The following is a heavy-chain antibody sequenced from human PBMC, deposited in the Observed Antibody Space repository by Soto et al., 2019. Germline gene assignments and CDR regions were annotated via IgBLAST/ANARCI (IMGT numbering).Heavy chain of an antibody. Sequence: SETLSLTCVVSGGSLSDHFWSWIRQPPGMALEWIGEINHLGSINYNPSLKSRVTMSVDTSKNQFSLTLNSVTAADTATYYCARGGISHWAYYYYMDVWDRGTTVTVSS. V-gene: IGHV4-34*01. CDR2: INHLGSI. CDR1: GGSLSDHF. J-gene: IGHJ6*03. CDR3: ARGGISHWAYYYYMDV. D-gene: IGHD2-21*01.